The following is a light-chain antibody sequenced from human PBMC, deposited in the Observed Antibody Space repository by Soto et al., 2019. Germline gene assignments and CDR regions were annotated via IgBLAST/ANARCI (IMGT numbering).Light chain of an antibody. CDR2: GAS. CDR1: QSVSNNY. V-gene: IGKV3D-20*02. CDR3: QQRSNWPGT. Sequence: EIVLTQSPGTLSLSPGERATLSCRASQSVSNNYLAWYQQKPGQAPRLLIYGASNRATGIPDRFSGSGSGTDFTLTISSLEPEDSAVYYCQQRSNWPGTFGQGTRLEIK. J-gene: IGKJ5*01.